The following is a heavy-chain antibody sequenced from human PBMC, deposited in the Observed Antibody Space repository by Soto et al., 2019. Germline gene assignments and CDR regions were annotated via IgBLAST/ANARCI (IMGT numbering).Heavy chain of an antibody. V-gene: IGHV1-69*01. CDR3: ASRRLGYCSGGSCYSAGYYYYGMDV. D-gene: IGHD2-15*01. CDR2: IIPIFGTA. CDR1: GGTFSSYA. Sequence: QVQLVQSGAEVKKPGSSVKVSCKASGGTFSSYAISWVRQAPGQGLEWMGGIIPIFGTANYAQKFQGRVTITADDSTSTAYMELSSLRSEDTAVYYCASRRLGYCSGGSCYSAGYYYYGMDVWGQGTTVTVSS. J-gene: IGHJ6*02.